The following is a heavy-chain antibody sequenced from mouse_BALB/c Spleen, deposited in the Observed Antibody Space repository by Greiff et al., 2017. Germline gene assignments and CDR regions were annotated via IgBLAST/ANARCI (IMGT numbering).Heavy chain of an antibody. CDR2: IDPANGNT. Sequence: VQLQQSGAELVKPGASVKLSCAASGFNFTATYMPWVRQRPEQGLEWIGRIDPANGNTKYDPKFQGKATITADTSSNTAYLQLSSLTSEDTAVYYCARGSTMITTFAYWGQGTLVTVSA. D-gene: IGHD2-4*01. J-gene: IGHJ3*01. CDR3: ARGSTMITTFAY. V-gene: IGHV14-3*02. CDR1: GFNFTATY.